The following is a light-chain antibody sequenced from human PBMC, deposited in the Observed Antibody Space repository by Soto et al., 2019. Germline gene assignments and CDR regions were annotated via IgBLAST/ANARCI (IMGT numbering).Light chain of an antibody. J-gene: IGKJ1*01. Sequence: VLTQSPGTVSLCPGVAVPIFCRASETVGRAYFAWYQQRPGQTPRIILYGASNRATGIPDRFSGSRSGTDCTLTISSLQPDDVATYYCQQYNGYSRTFVQGTKVDIK. CDR2: GAS. V-gene: IGKV3-20*01. CDR3: QQYNGYSRT. CDR1: ETVGRAY.